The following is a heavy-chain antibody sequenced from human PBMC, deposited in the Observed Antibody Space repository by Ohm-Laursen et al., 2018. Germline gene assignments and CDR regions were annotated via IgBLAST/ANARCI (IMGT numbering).Heavy chain of an antibody. D-gene: IGHD6-13*01. CDR2: ISHRGDS. CDR1: GYSISSDNY. Sequence: SDTLSLTCTVFGYSISSDNYWGWVRQPPGEGLEWIGSISHRGDSYYNPSLRSRVTMSVDTSKNQFSLKLSSVTAADTAVYYCARDRLVAAAGNVRNYYGMDVWGQGTTVTVSS. J-gene: IGHJ6*02. V-gene: IGHV4-38-2*02. CDR3: ARDRLVAAAGNVRNYYGMDV.